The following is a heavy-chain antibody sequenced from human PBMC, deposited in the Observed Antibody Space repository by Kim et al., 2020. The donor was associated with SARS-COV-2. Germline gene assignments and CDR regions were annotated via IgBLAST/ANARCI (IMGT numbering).Heavy chain of an antibody. CDR1: GYTFTRYA. CDR2: INAGNGNT. V-gene: IGHV1-3*01. Sequence: ASVKVSCKASGYTFTRYAMHWVRQAPGQRLEWMGWINAGNGNTKYSQKFQGRVTITRDTSASTAYMELSSLRSEDTAVYYCARDMVAGTSPPSYYYYGMDVWGQGTTVTVSS. D-gene: IGHD6-19*01. CDR3: ARDMVAGTSPPSYYYYGMDV. J-gene: IGHJ6*02.